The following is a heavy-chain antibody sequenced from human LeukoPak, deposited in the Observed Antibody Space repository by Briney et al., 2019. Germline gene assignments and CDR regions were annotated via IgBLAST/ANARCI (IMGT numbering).Heavy chain of an antibody. CDR2: IYYSGST. J-gene: IGHJ4*02. D-gene: IGHD6-13*01. V-gene: IGHV4-59*08. Sequence: SETLSLTCTVSGGSISSYYWSWIRQPPGKGLEWIGYIYYSGSTNYNPSLKSRVTISVDTSKNQFSLKLSSVTAADTAVYYCARHGSSWYYFDYWGQGTLVTVSS. CDR3: ARHGSSWYYFDY. CDR1: GGSISSYY.